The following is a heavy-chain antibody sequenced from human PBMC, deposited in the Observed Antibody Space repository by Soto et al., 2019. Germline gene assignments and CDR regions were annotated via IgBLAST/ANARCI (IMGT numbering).Heavy chain of an antibody. Sequence: QVHLEQSGAEVKKPGSSVKVSCKAAGGTFSTYTLIWVRQAPGQGLEWMGRIIPMLTVTNSAQKFQGRVTLTADKSPSTAFMELTSLTSDDTAVYYCPIGSWSAETFDVGGQGTMVTVSS. V-gene: IGHV1-69*02. D-gene: IGHD2-2*01. J-gene: IGHJ3*01. CDR2: IIPMLTVT. CDR3: PIGSWSAETFDV. CDR1: GGTFSTYT.